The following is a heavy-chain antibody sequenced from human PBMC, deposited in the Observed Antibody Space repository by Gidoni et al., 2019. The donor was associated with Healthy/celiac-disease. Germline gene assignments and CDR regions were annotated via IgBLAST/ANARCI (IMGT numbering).Heavy chain of an antibody. CDR1: GGSFSGYY. Sequence: QVQLQQWGAGLLKPSETLSLTCAVYGGSFSGYYWSWIRQPPGKGLEWIGEINHSGSTNYNPSLKSRVTISVDTSKNQFSLKLSSVTAADTAVYYCARGMTTVVTPSRRIFDLWGRGTLVTVSS. CDR3: ARGMTTVVTPSRRIFDL. J-gene: IGHJ2*01. CDR2: INHSGST. V-gene: IGHV4-34*01. D-gene: IGHD4-17*01.